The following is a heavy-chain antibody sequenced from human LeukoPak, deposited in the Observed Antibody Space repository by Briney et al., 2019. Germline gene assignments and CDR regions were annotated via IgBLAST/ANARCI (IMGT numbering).Heavy chain of an antibody. Sequence: ASVKVSCKASGYTFTGYYMHWVRQAPGQGLEWMGWINPNSGGTNYAQKFQGWVTMTRDTSISTAYMELSRLRSDDTAVYYCARGGYCSGGSCSHYYYGMDVWGQGTTVTVSS. CDR3: ARGGYCSGGSCSHYYYGMDV. CDR2: INPNSGGT. V-gene: IGHV1-2*04. J-gene: IGHJ6*02. D-gene: IGHD2-15*01. CDR1: GYTFTGYY.